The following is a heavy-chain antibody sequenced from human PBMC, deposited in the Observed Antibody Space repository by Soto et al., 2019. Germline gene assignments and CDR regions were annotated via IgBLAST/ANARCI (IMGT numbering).Heavy chain of an antibody. CDR3: ARSPGITGTRASQYAMDV. Sequence: SVKVSCKASGDTFSTFAISWVRQAPGRGLEWMGGIIPIFGTPDYAQHFPGRVTISADESTKTAYLELSSLRPEDTAVYYCARSPGITGTRASQYAMDVWGQGTTVTVSS. J-gene: IGHJ6*02. CDR1: GDTFSTFA. V-gene: IGHV1-69*13. D-gene: IGHD1-20*01. CDR2: IIPIFGTP.